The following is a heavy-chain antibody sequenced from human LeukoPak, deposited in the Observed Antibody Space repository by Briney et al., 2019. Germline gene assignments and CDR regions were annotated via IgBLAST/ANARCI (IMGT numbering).Heavy chain of an antibody. D-gene: IGHD6-6*01. CDR2: IYSGGST. V-gene: IGHV3-66*01. Sequence: GGSLRLSCAASGFTVSSNYMSWVRQAPGKGLEWVSVIYSGGSTYYADSVKGRFTISRDNSKNTLYLQMNSLRAEDTAVYYCARAAASSSSYDHWGQGTLVIVSS. J-gene: IGHJ5*02. CDR3: ARAAASSSSYDH. CDR1: GFTVSSNY.